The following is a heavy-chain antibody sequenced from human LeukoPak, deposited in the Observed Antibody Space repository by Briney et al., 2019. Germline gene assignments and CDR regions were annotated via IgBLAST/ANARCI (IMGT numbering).Heavy chain of an antibody. J-gene: IGHJ4*02. Sequence: SETLSLTCAVYGGSFSGYHWSWIRQPPGKGLEWIGEINHSGSTNYNPSLKSRVTISVDTSKNQFSLKLSSVTAADTAVYYCARASHDYGDYSHFDYWGQGTLVTVSS. CDR3: ARASHDYGDYSHFDY. D-gene: IGHD4-17*01. V-gene: IGHV4-34*01. CDR2: INHSGST. CDR1: GGSFSGYH.